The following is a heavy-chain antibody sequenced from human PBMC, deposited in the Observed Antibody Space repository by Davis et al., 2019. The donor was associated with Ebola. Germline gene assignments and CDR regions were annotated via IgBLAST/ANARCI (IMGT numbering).Heavy chain of an antibody. CDR1: GGTFSSYA. V-gene: IGHV1-69*13. CDR2: IIPIFGTA. D-gene: IGHD6-19*01. J-gene: IGHJ6*02. CDR3: ARIDNSGWYFRYYYYGMDV. Sequence: SVKVSCKASGGTFSSYAISWVRQAPGQGLEWMGGIIPIFGTANYAQKFQGRVTITADESTSTAYMELSSLRSEDTAVYYCARIDNSGWYFRYYYYGMDVWGQGTTVTVSS.